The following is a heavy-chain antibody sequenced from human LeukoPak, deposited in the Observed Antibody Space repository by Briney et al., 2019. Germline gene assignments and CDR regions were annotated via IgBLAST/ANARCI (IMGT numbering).Heavy chain of an antibody. Sequence: ASVKVSCKASGYTFTSYAMHWVRQAPGQRLEWMGWINAGNGNTKYSQKLQGRVTMTTDTSTSTAYMELRSLRSDDTAVYYCARDQGGIQLWSIYWGQGTLVTVSS. D-gene: IGHD5-18*01. CDR1: GYTFTSYA. V-gene: IGHV1-3*01. CDR3: ARDQGGIQLWSIY. J-gene: IGHJ4*02. CDR2: INAGNGNT.